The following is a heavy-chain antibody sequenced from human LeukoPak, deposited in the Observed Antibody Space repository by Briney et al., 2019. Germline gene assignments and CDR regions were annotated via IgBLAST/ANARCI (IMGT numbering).Heavy chain of an antibody. J-gene: IGHJ3*02. Sequence: SETLSLTCTVSGGSITSGSYYWGWIRQPPGKGLEWIGSIYYSGSTYYNPSLKSRVTISVDTSKNQFSLKLSSVTAADTAVYYCARGGGMLDVGDAFDIWGQGTMVTVSS. CDR2: IYYSGST. CDR1: GGSITSGSYY. V-gene: IGHV4-39*07. D-gene: IGHD2-8*01. CDR3: ARGGGMLDVGDAFDI.